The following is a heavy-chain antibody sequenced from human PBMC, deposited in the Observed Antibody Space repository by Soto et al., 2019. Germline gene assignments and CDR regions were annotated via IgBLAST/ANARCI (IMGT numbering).Heavy chain of an antibody. CDR3: AREGQLVPYYYYGMDV. V-gene: IGHV1-69*06. CDR1: GGTFSSYA. D-gene: IGHD6-6*01. CDR2: IIPIFGTA. Sequence: RASVKVSCKASGGTFSSYAISWVRQAPGQGLEWMGGIIPIFGTANYAQKFQGRVTITADKSTSTAYMELSSLRSEDTAVYYCAREGQLVPYYYYGMDVWGQGTTVTVSS. J-gene: IGHJ6*02.